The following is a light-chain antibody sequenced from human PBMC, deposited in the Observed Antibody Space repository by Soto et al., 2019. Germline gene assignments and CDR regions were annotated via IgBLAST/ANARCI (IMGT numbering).Light chain of an antibody. J-gene: IGKJ2*01. CDR3: QQYYTTPYT. V-gene: IGKV4-1*01. Sequence: DIVMTQSPDSLAVYLGERATITCKSSQSVLHGSNNKSPLAWYQQKPGQPPKLLIYWTSTRESGVPDRFSGSGSGTDFTLTISSLQAEDVAVYYCQQYYTTPYTFGQGTKLEIK. CDR2: WTS. CDR1: QSVLHGSNNKSP.